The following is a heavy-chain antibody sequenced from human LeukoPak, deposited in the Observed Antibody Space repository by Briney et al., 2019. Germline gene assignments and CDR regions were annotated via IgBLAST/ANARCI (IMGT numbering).Heavy chain of an antibody. CDR3: ATPFDY. J-gene: IGHJ4*02. V-gene: IGHV3-48*01. CDR1: GFTFSSYS. Sequence: PGESLRLSCAASGFTFSSYSMNWVRQAPGKGLEWVSCISGSSSTIYYADFVKGRLTISRDNAKNSLYLQMNSLRAEDTAVYYCATPFDYWGQGTLVTVSS. CDR2: ISGSSSTI.